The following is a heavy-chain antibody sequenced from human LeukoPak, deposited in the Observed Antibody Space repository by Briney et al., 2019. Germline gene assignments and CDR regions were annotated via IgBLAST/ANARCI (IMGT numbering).Heavy chain of an antibody. D-gene: IGHD2-2*01. Sequence: GGSLRLSCAASGFTFSSYSMSWVRQAPGKGLEWVTSISDNSYWIYYAASVEGRFIISRDNAKNSLYLQMTSLRAEDTAVYFCAKGRSGSASWALQIFDNWGQGTLVTVSS. CDR1: GFTFSSYS. CDR2: ISDNSYWI. V-gene: IGHV3-21*03. J-gene: IGHJ4*02. CDR3: AKGRSGSASWALQIFDN.